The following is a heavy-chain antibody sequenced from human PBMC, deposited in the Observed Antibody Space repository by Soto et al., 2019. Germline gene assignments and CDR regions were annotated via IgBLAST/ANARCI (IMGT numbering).Heavy chain of an antibody. D-gene: IGHD5-18*01. J-gene: IGHJ4*02. CDR2: IKTYNGNT. CDR3: AKAPRNGLETA. V-gene: IGHV1-18*01. Sequence: QVQLVQSGGEVRKPGASVKVSCKASGYTFRNYGINWVRQAPGQGLEWMAWIKTYNGNTDYEQKFQDRVTLTTDTSTSTAYMELRSLRSDDTAFYYCAKAPRNGLETAGGQGTRVIVSS. CDR1: GYTFRNYG.